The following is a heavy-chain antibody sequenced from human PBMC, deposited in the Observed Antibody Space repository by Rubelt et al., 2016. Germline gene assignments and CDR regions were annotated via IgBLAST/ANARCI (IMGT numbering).Heavy chain of an antibody. V-gene: IGHV3-23*01. CDR3: ARDQSRGDGLSCFQD. CDR2: ISGSGGST. Sequence: GSGGGLVQPGGSLRLSCTASGFTFSSNAMYWVRQAPGKGLEWVSSISGSGGSTYYADSVKGRFTISRDNSRNTLYLQMDSLRAEDTAVYYCARDQSRGDGLSCFQDWGQGTLATVSS. D-gene: IGHD6-19*01. J-gene: IGHJ1*01. CDR1: GFTFSSNA.